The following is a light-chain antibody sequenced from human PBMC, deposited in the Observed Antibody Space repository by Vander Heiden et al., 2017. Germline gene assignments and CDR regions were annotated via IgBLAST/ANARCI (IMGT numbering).Light chain of an antibody. J-gene: IGKJ5*01. V-gene: IGKV3-11*01. CDR2: DAS. CDR3: QQRNNWIT. Sequence: ELVLPQSPATLSLSPGERATLSCRASQSVSTYLAWYQQKPGQAPRLLIYDASNRATGITARFSGSGSGTDFTLTSSSLEPEDFAVYYCQQRNNWITFGQGTRLEVK. CDR1: QSVSTY.